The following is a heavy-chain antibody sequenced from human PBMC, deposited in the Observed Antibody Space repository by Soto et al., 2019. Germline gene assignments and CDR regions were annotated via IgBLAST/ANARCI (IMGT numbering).Heavy chain of an antibody. J-gene: IGHJ5*02. CDR3: ARQSNYGWFDP. V-gene: IGHV4-39*01. CDR2: IYYSGST. D-gene: IGHD4-4*01. Sequence: PSETLSLTCTVSGGSISSSSYYWGWIRQPPGKGLEWIGSIYYSGSTYYNPSLKSRVTISVDTSKNQFSLKLSSVTAADTAVYYCARQSNYGWFDPWGQGTLVTVSS. CDR1: GGSISSSSYY.